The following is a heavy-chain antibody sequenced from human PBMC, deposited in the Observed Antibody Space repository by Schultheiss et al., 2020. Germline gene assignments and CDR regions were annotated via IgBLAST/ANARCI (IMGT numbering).Heavy chain of an antibody. CDR3: AREGLDCSAGSCWSYGMDV. CDR1: GYTFTSYY. Sequence: ASVKVSCNASGYTFTSYYMHWVRQAPGQGLEWMGIINPSGGSTSYAQKFQGRVTITADESTSTAYMELSSLRSDDTAVYYCAREGLDCSAGSCWSYGMDVWGQGTTVTVSS. J-gene: IGHJ6*02. V-gene: IGHV1-46*01. CDR2: INPSGGST. D-gene: IGHD2-15*01.